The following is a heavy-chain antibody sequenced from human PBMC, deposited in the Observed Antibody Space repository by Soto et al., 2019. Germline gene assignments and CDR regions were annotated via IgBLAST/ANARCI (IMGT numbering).Heavy chain of an antibody. J-gene: IGHJ6*02. CDR2: IYYSGST. D-gene: IGHD6-6*01. CDR3: ATHSSSSPYYYSYGMDV. V-gene: IGHV4-30-4*01. CDR1: GGSISSGDYY. Sequence: QVQLQESGPGLVKPSQTLSLTCTVSGGSISSGDYYWSWIRQPPGKGLEWIGYIYYSGSTYYNPYLQRRVTISVDTSKHQLSLELSSVTAADTAVYYCATHSSSSPYYYSYGMDVWGQGTTVTVSS.